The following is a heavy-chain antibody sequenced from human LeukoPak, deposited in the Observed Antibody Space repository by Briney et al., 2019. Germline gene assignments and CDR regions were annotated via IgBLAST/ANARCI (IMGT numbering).Heavy chain of an antibody. J-gene: IGHJ4*02. CDR3: TRVGYIDEGIDY. V-gene: IGHV3-7*04. Sequence: GGSLRLSCVASGFPFSSYWMTWVRQAPGKGLEWVANIKQDGSKKSYVDSVKGRFTISRDNAKNSLYLQMNSLRAEDTAIYYCTRVGYIDEGIDYWGQGTLVPVSP. CDR1: GFPFSSYW. CDR2: IKQDGSKK. D-gene: IGHD5-24*01.